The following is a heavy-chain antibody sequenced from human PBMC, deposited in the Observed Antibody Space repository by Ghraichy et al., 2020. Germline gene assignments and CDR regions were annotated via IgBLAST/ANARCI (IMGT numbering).Heavy chain of an antibody. V-gene: IGHV3-23*01. J-gene: IGHJ6*02. CDR1: GFTFSGYA. CDR2: ISVRGDNT. CDR3: AKDRTTVTTGGYGMDV. D-gene: IGHD4-17*01. Sequence: GESLHISCEASGFTFSGYAMNWVRQVPGMGLEWVSAISVRGDNTYYADSVKGRFTISRDNSKNALYLQVHSLRADDTAIYYCAKDRTTVTTGGYGMDVWGQGTTVTVSS.